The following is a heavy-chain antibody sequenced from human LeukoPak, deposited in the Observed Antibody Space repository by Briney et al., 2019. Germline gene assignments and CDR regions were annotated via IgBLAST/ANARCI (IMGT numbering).Heavy chain of an antibody. CDR3: AKDTPLCYFDY. CDR2: ISGSGGST. V-gene: IGHV3-23*01. J-gene: IGHJ4*02. Sequence: GGSLRLSCAASGLTFSSYAMSWVRQAPGKGLEWVSAISGSGGSTHYADSVKGRFTISRDNSKNTLYLQMNSLRADDTAVYYCAKDTPLCYFDYWGQGTLVTVSS. CDR1: GLTFSSYA. D-gene: IGHD3-16*01.